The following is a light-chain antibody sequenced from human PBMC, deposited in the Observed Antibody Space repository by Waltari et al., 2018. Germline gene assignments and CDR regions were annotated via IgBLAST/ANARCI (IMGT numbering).Light chain of an antibody. J-gene: IGKJ5*01. CDR3: QERGSWPRLT. CDR2: DAS. Sequence: EIVLTQSPATLSLSPGERATLSCRASQSGRTFLAWFQQKPGQAPRLLLYDASMTATGIPARFSGSGSGSDFTLTLSSLEPEAFAIYYCQERGSWPRLTFGQGTRVEIK. V-gene: IGKV3-11*01. CDR1: QSGRTF.